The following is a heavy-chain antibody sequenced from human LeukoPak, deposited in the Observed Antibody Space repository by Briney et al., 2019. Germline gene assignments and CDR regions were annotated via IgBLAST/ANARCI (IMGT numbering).Heavy chain of an antibody. Sequence: GGSLRLSCAASGFTFSSYAMHRVRQAPGKGLEWVADISYDGFNKYYAGSVKGRFTISRDNSKNTLYLQMNSLRVEDTAVYYCARVDVGTAMFGCFDYWGQGTLVTVSS. CDR1: GFTFSSYA. J-gene: IGHJ4*02. CDR3: ARVDVGTAMFGCFDY. D-gene: IGHD5-18*01. CDR2: ISYDGFNK. V-gene: IGHV3-30*04.